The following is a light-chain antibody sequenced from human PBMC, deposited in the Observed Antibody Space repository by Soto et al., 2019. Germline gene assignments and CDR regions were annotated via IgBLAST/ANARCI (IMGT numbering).Light chain of an antibody. CDR2: AAS. J-gene: IGKJ4*01. CDR3: QQSYSTLSA. Sequence: DIQMTQSPSSLSASVGDRVTITCRASQSISSYLNWYQQKPGKARKLLIYAASSLQSGVPSRFSGSGSGTDFTLTISSLQPEDFATYYCQQSYSTLSAFGGGTKVEIK. V-gene: IGKV1-39*01. CDR1: QSISSY.